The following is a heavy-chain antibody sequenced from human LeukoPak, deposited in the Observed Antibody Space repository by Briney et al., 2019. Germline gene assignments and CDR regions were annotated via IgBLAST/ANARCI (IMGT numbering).Heavy chain of an antibody. CDR3: ARGRCSSTSCYARARHDAFDI. D-gene: IGHD2-2*01. V-gene: IGHV4-4*08. CDR1: GGSISTYY. Sequence: PSETLSLTCTVSGGSISTYYWNWIRQAPGKGLEWLGYIYNIGRTNYNPSPRNRVTMSLDTSTNQFSLKVTSLTAADTAVYYCARGRCSSTSCYARARHDAFDIWGQGTMVTVSS. CDR2: IYNIGRT. J-gene: IGHJ3*02.